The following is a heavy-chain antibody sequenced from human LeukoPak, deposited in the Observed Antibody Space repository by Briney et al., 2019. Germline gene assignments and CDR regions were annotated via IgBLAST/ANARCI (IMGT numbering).Heavy chain of an antibody. Sequence: NPSETLSLTCTVSGGSISSSSYYWGWIRQPPGKGLEWIGSIYYSGSTYYNPSLKSRVTISVDTSKNQFSLKLSSVTAADTAVYYCARDRPGIAAPWGQGTLVTVSS. D-gene: IGHD6-13*01. J-gene: IGHJ5*02. CDR2: IYYSGST. V-gene: IGHV4-39*07. CDR3: ARDRPGIAAP. CDR1: GGSISSSSYY.